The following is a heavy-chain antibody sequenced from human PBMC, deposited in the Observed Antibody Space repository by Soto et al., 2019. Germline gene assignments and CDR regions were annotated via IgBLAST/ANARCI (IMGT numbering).Heavy chain of an antibody. Sequence: GGSLRLSCAASGFTVSSNYMSWVRQAPGKGLEWVSVIYSGGSTCYADSVKGRFTISRDNSKNTLYLQMNSLRAEDTAVYYCARAGYYDSSGYYFYDYWGQGTLVTVSS. CDR3: ARAGYYDSSGYYFYDY. V-gene: IGHV3-53*01. J-gene: IGHJ4*02. D-gene: IGHD3-22*01. CDR1: GFTVSSNY. CDR2: IYSGGST.